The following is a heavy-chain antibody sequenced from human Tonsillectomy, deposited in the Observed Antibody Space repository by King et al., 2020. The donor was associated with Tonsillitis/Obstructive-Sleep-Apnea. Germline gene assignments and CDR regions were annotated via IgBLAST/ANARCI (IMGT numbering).Heavy chain of an antibody. J-gene: IGHJ3*02. V-gene: IGHV4-34*01. Sequence: VQLPQWGAGLLKPSETLSLTCAVYGGSFSGYYWSWIRQPPGKGLEWIGEINHSGSTYYNPSLKSRVTISVDTSKNQFSLKLSSVTAADTAVYYCARDYTALLTRSDAFDIWGQGTMVTVSS. D-gene: IGHD3-3*01. CDR3: ARDYTALLTRSDAFDI. CDR1: GGSFSGYY. CDR2: INHSGST.